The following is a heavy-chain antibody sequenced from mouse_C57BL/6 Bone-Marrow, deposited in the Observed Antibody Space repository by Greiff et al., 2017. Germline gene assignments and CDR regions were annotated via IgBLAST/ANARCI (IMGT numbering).Heavy chain of an antibody. Sequence: VQLQQPGAELVRPGTSVKVSCKASGYAFTNYLIEWVKQRPGQGLEWIGVINPGSGGTNYNEKFKGKATLTADKSSSTAYMQLSSLTSEDSAVYFCAGSKNWETWLAYWGQGNLVTVSA. CDR3: AGSKNWETWLAY. CDR1: GYAFTNYL. CDR2: INPGSGGT. J-gene: IGHJ3*01. V-gene: IGHV1-54*01. D-gene: IGHD4-1*01.